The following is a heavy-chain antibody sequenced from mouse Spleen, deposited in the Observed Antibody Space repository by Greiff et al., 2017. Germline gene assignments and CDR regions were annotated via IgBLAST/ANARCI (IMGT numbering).Heavy chain of an antibody. CDR1: GYTFTDYY. Sequence: EVQLQQSGPELVKPGASVKISCKASGYTFTDYYMNWVKQSHGKSLEWIGDINPNNGGTSYNQKFKGKATLTVDKSSSTAYMELRSLTSEDSAVYYCARGGYGNYLRYYAMDYWGQGTSVTVSS. J-gene: IGHJ4*01. D-gene: IGHD2-10*02. CDR3: ARGGYGNYLRYYAMDY. V-gene: IGHV1-26*01. CDR2: INPNNGGT.